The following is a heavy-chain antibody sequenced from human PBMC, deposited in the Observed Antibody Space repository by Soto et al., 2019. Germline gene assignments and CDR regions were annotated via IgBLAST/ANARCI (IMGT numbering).Heavy chain of an antibody. CDR2: INSDGSST. V-gene: IGHV3-74*01. J-gene: IGHJ6*02. CDR1: GFTFSSYW. Sequence: LRLSCAASGFTFSSYWMHWVRQAPGKGLVWVSRINSDGSSTSYADSVKGRFTISRDNAKNTLYLQMNSLRAEDTAVYYCAGMAKGYYYGMDVWGQGTTVTVSS. D-gene: IGHD3-10*01. CDR3: AGMAKGYYYGMDV.